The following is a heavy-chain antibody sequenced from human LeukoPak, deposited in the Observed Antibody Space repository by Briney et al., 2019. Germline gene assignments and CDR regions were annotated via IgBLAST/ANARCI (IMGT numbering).Heavy chain of an antibody. V-gene: IGHV4-34*01. Sequence: SETLSLTCAVYGGSFSDSYWTWIRQTPGRGHEWIGESSHTGDLIGYNPSLKGRATIYVDSSKKQFSLRLTSVTAADTGIYYCARVPDVTARRCDTWGAGTIVTVSS. CDR3: ARVPDVTARRCDT. CDR1: GGSFSDSY. CDR2: SSHTGDLI. D-gene: IGHD2-21*02. J-gene: IGHJ5*02.